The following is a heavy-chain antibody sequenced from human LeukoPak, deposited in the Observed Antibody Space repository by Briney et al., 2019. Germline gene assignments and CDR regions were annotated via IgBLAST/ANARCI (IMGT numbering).Heavy chain of an antibody. CDR1: GFTFSSYA. V-gene: IGHV3-23*01. J-gene: IGHJ4*02. D-gene: IGHD6-6*01. CDR3: AKFGQEQLVDYFDY. CDR2: ISGSGGST. Sequence: GGSLRLSCAASGFTFSSYAMSWVRQAPGKGLEWVSAISGSGGSTYYAGSVKGRFTISRDNSKNTLHLQMNSLRAEDTAVYYCAKFGQEQLVDYFDYWGQGTLVTVSS.